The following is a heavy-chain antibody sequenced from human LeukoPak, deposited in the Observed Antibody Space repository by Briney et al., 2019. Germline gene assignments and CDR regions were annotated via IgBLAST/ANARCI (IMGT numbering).Heavy chain of an antibody. CDR3: ARSARGDESAYYYMDH. CDR2: IKQDGSEK. V-gene: IGHV3-7*01. D-gene: IGHD3-22*01. J-gene: IGHJ4*02. CDR1: GFTFSNYW. Sequence: GGSLRPSCAATGFTFSNYWMSWVRQAPEKGLEWVANIKQDGSEKSYVDSVKGRFAVSRDNAFNSLFLQVNSLRVEDTAVYYCARSARGDESAYYYMDHWGQGTLVTVSS.